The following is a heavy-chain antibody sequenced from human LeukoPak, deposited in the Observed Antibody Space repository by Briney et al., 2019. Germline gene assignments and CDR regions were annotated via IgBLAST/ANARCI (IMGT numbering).Heavy chain of an antibody. CDR2: IYTSGST. CDR1: GGSISSYY. CDR3: ARLWELGLKDWFDP. Sequence: PSETLSLTCTVSGGSISSYYWSWIRQPPGKGLEWIGYIYTSGSTNYNPSLKSRVTISVDTSKNQFSLKLSSVTAADTAVYYCARLWELGLKDWFDPWGQGTLVTVSS. V-gene: IGHV4-4*09. J-gene: IGHJ5*02. D-gene: IGHD1-26*01.